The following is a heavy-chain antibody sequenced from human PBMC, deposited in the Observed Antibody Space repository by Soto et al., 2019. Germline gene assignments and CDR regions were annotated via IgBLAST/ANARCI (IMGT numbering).Heavy chain of an antibody. V-gene: IGHV4-30-4*01. CDR2: IYYSGST. Sequence: PSETLSLTCTVSGGSISSGDYYWSWIRQPPGKGLEWIGYIYYSGSTYYNPSLKSRVTISVDTSKNQFSLKLSSVTAADTAVYYCARVFARDYYDSSGYSNWGQGTLVTVSS. CDR1: GGSISSGDYY. J-gene: IGHJ4*02. CDR3: ARVFARDYYDSSGYSN. D-gene: IGHD3-22*01.